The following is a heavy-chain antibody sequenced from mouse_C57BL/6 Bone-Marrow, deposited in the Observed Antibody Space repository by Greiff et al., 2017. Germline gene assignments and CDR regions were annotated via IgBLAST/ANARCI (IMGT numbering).Heavy chain of an antibody. Sequence: EVQLQQSGPELVKPGASVKISCKASGYTFTDYYMNWVKQSHGKSLEWIGDINPNNGGTSYNQKFKGKATLTVDKSSSTAYMELRSLTSEDSAVXYCARVYDYFDYWGQGTTLTVSS. V-gene: IGHV1-26*01. D-gene: IGHD2-3*01. CDR2: INPNNGGT. J-gene: IGHJ2*01. CDR1: GYTFTDYY. CDR3: ARVYDYFDY.